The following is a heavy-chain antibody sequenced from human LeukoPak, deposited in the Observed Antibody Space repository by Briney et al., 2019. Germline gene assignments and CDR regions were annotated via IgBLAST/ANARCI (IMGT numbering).Heavy chain of an antibody. CDR3: ARAGYYGDYQYYYYYYMDV. V-gene: IGHV1-8*03. D-gene: IGHD4-17*01. CDR2: MNPNSGNT. J-gene: IGHJ6*03. CDR1: GYTFTSYD. Sequence: GASVKVSCKASGYTFTSYDINWVRQATGQGLEWMGWMNPNSGNTGYAQKFQGRVTITRNTSISTAYMELSSLRSEDTAVYYCARAGYYGDYQYYYYYYMDVWGKGTTVTVSS.